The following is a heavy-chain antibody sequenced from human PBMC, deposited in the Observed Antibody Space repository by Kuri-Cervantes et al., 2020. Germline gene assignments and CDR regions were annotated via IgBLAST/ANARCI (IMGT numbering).Heavy chain of an antibody. V-gene: IGHV1-8*01. CDR3: ARVDPGGRWGHY. Sequence: ASVKVSCKASGYTFTSYDINWVRQATGQGLEWMGWMSPNSGNTGYAQKFQGRVTMTRNTSISTAYMELSSLRSEDTAVYYCARVDPGGRWGHYWGQGTLVTVSS. CDR2: MSPNSGNT. J-gene: IGHJ4*02. CDR1: GYTFTSYD. D-gene: IGHD3-16*01.